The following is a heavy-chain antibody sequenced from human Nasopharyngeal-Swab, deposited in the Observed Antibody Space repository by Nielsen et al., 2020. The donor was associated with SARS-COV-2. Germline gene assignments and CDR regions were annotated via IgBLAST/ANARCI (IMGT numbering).Heavy chain of an antibody. D-gene: IGHD3-10*01. V-gene: IGHV1-18*01. Sequence: ASVKDSCKASGYTFTSYGISWVRQAPGQGLEWMGWISAYNGNTNYAQKLQGRVTMTTDTSTSTAYMELRSLRSDDTAVYYCARDFRLVTKNYYGFDYWGQGTLVTVSS. CDR1: GYTFTSYG. CDR2: ISAYNGNT. CDR3: ARDFRLVTKNYYGFDY. J-gene: IGHJ4*02.